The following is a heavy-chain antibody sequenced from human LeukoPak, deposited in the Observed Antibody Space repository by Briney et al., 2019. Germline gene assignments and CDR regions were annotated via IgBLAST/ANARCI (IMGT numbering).Heavy chain of an antibody. J-gene: IGHJ5*02. V-gene: IGHV5-51*01. Sequence: GESLKISCKGSGYSFTSYWIGWVRQMPGKGLEWMGIIYPGDSDTRYSPSFQGQVTISADKSISTAYLQWSSLKASDTAMYYCARLTIVRGVIGSWFDPWGQGTLVTVSS. D-gene: IGHD3-10*01. CDR2: IYPGDSDT. CDR3: ARLTIVRGVIGSWFDP. CDR1: GYSFTSYW.